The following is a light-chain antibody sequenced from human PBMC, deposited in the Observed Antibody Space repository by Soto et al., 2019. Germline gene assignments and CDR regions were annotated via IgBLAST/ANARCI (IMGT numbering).Light chain of an antibody. CDR2: GAS. Sequence: EIVLPQSPGTLSLSPGESATLSCRASQSVSSSYLAWYQQKPGQAPRLLIYGASSRATGIPDRFSGSGSGTDFTLTISRLEPEDFAVYYCQQYDSSRTFGQGTKVDIK. J-gene: IGKJ1*01. V-gene: IGKV3-20*01. CDR3: QQYDSSRT. CDR1: QSVSSSY.